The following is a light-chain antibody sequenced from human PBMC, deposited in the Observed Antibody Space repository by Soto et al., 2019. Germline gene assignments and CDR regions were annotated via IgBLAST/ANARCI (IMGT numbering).Light chain of an antibody. V-gene: IGLV2-14*01. J-gene: IGLJ2*01. CDR1: SSDVGGYNF. Sequence: QSALTQPASVSGSPGQSITISCIGTSSDVGGYNFVSWYQQHPGKAPKLMIYEVSNRPSGVSTRFSGSKSGNTAYLTISGLQAEDEADYYCFSYRSTGILLFGGGTKLTVL. CDR2: EVS. CDR3: FSYRSTGILL.